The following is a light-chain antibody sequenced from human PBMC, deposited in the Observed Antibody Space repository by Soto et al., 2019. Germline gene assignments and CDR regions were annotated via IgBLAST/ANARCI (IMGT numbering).Light chain of an antibody. J-gene: IGLJ1*01. CDR1: SSDIGAYNS. CDR2: KGT. V-gene: IGLV2-23*01. Sequence: QSVLSQPASVSGSPGQSITISCSGTSSDIGAYNSVSWYQQHPHKAPQVIIYKGTQRPSGVSHRFSGSTSGNAASLTISGLQADDEADYFCCSSAPESTYVCGSGTKVTVL. CDR3: CSSAPESTYV.